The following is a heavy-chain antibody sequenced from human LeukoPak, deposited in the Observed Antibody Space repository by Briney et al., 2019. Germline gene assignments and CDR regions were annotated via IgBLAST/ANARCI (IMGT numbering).Heavy chain of an antibody. D-gene: IGHD3-3*01. CDR2: ISSSSSYI. CDR1: GFTFSSYS. Sequence: PGGSLRLSCAASGFTFSSYSMNWVRQAPGKGLEWVSSISSSSSYIYYADSVKGRFTISRDNAKNSLYLQMNSLRAEDTAVYYCARDNYGFWSGYYSIYFDYWGQGTLVTVSS. CDR3: ARDNYGFWSGYYSIYFDY. V-gene: IGHV3-21*01. J-gene: IGHJ4*02.